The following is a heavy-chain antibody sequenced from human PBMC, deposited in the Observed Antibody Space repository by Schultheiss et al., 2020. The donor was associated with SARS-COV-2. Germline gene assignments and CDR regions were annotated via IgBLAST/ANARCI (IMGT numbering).Heavy chain of an antibody. J-gene: IGHJ6*02. CDR1: GGSISSSSYY. Sequence: SETLSLTCTVSGGSISSSSYYWGWIRQPPGKGLEWIGYIYYSGSTNYNPSLKSRVTISVDKSKNQFSLKLSSVTAADTAVYYCARDGRGQQLVTYYYYYGMDVWGQGTTVTVSS. CDR2: IYYSGST. D-gene: IGHD6-13*01. CDR3: ARDGRGQQLVTYYYYYGMDV. V-gene: IGHV4-61*05.